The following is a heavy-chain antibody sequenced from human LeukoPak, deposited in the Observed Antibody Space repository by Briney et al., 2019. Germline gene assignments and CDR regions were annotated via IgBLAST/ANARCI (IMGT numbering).Heavy chain of an antibody. CDR1: GGSISSGDYY. CDR3: ARLWFGDYSDY. CDR2: IYYSGNT. Sequence: SQTLSLTCTVSGGSISSGDYYWSWIRQPPGKGLEGIGYIYYSGNTYDNPSLNSRVTISVDTSKNQFSLKPSSVTAADTAVYHRARLWFGDYSDYWGQGTLVTVSS. D-gene: IGHD3-10*01. V-gene: IGHV4-30-4*01. J-gene: IGHJ4*02.